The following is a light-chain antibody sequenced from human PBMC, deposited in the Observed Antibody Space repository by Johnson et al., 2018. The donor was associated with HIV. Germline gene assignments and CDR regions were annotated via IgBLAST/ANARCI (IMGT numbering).Light chain of an antibody. CDR2: ENN. V-gene: IGLV1-51*02. CDR3: GTWDSSLSAGV. Sequence: QSVLTQPPSVSAAPGQKVTISCSGSSSNIGNNYVSWYQQLPGTAPKLLIYENNKRPSGIPDRFSGSKSGTSATLGITGLPTGAEADYYCGTWDSSLSAGVFGTGTKVTVL. CDR1: SSNIGNNY. J-gene: IGLJ1*01.